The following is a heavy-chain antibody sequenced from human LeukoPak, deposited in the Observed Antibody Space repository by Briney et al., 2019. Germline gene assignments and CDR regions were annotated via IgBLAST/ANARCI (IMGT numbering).Heavy chain of an antibody. V-gene: IGHV3-74*01. CDR2: IHSDGIST. Sequence: GGSLRLSCAASGFTFSNYWMHWVRQAPGKGLVWVSRIHSDGISTNYADSVKGRFTISRDNAKNTLYLQMNSLRVEDTAMYYCVRDAWFGESRAGGQGTLVTVSP. D-gene: IGHD3-10*01. CDR1: GFTFSNYW. CDR3: VRDAWFGESRA. J-gene: IGHJ4*02.